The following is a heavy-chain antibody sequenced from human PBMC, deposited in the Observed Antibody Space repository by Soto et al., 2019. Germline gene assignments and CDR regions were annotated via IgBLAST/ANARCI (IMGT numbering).Heavy chain of an antibody. Sequence: GGSLRLSCAASGFTFSNAWMSWVRQAPGKGLEWVGRIKSKTDGGTTDYASPVKGRFTISRDDSKNSLYLQMNSLKTEDASVYSCPTFSSECLSDYGMDVWGQGTTVTVSS. J-gene: IGHJ6*02. CDR2: IKSKTDGGTT. V-gene: IGHV3-15*01. CDR3: PTFSSECLSDYGMDV. D-gene: IGHD3-3*01. CDR1: GFTFSNAW.